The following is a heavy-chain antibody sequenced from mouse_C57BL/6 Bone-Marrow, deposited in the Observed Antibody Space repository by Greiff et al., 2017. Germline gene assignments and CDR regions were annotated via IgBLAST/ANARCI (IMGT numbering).Heavy chain of an antibody. CDR3: ARDITTVVADV. CDR1: GYTFTSYW. V-gene: IGHV1-64*01. CDR2: IHPNSGST. Sequence: QVQLQQPGAELVKPGASVKLSCKASGYTFTSYWMHWVKQRPGQGLEWIGMIHPNSGSTNYNEKFKSKATLTVDKSSSTAYMQLSRLTSEDSAVYYCARDITTVVADVWGTGTTVTVSS. J-gene: IGHJ1*03. D-gene: IGHD1-1*01.